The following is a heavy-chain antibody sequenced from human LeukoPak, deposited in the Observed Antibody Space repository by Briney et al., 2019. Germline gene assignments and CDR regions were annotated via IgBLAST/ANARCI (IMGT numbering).Heavy chain of an antibody. J-gene: IGHJ4*02. Sequence: ASVKVSCKASGYTFTGYYIHWVRQAPGQGLEWMGGINPNNGDTSYAQKFQGRVTMTRDTSISTAYMELSRLRSDDTAVYYCARVSSGGSGSYYSDWGQGTLVTVSS. CDR2: INPNNGDT. D-gene: IGHD3-10*01. V-gene: IGHV1-2*02. CDR1: GYTFTGYY. CDR3: ARVSSGGSGSYYSD.